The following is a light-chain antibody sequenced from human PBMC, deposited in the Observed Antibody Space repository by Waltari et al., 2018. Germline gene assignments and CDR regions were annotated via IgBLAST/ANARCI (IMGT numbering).Light chain of an antibody. CDR3: VLYIGSGIWV. V-gene: IGLV8-61*01. CDR2: TTD. Sequence: QTAVTQEPSFSVSPGGTVPLTCALSSGSLSISPYPSWYRQTPGQPPRTLIYTTDTRSSGVPDRFIGSILGDKAALTITGAQEEDESVYYCVLYIGSGIWVFGGGTKLTVL. CDR1: SGSLSISPY. J-gene: IGLJ3*02.